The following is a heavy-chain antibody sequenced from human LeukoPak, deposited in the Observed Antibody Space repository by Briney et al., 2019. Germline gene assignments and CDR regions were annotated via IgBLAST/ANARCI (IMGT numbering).Heavy chain of an antibody. CDR3: AIHYYDSSGYYHYFDY. J-gene: IGHJ4*02. V-gene: IGHV1-18*01. CDR1: GYTFTSYG. CDR2: ISAYNGNT. Sequence: ASVKVSCKASGYTFTSYGISWVRQAPGQGLEWMGWISAYNGNTNYAQKLQGRVTMTTDTSTSTAYMELRSLRSDDTAVYYCAIHYYDSSGYYHYFDYWGQGTLVTVSS. D-gene: IGHD3-22*01.